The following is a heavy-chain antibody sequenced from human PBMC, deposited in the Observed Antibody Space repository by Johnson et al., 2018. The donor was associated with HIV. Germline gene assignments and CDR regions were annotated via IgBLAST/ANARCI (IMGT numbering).Heavy chain of an antibody. J-gene: IGHJ3*02. CDR2: IRYDGSNK. D-gene: IGHD4-17*01. Sequence: QVHLVESGGGVVQPGGSLRLSCAASGFTFSSYGMHWVRQAPGKGLEWVAFIRYDGSNKYYADSVKGRFTISRDNSKNTLYLQMNSLRAEDTAVYYCARVRPNPTVTTRGAAFDIWGQGTMVTVSS. V-gene: IGHV3-30*02. CDR3: ARVRPNPTVTTRGAAFDI. CDR1: GFTFSSYG.